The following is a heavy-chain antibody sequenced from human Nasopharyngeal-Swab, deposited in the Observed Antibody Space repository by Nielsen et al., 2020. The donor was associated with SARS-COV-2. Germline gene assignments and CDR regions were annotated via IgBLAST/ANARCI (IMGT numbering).Heavy chain of an antibody. Sequence: GGSLRLSCKGSGYSFTSYWIGWVRQMPGKGLEWMGIIYPGDSDTRYSPSFEGQVTISADKSISTAYLQWSSLKASDTAMYYCARQRQYCSGGSCYSKWLDPWGQGTLVTVSS. J-gene: IGHJ5*02. CDR3: ARQRQYCSGGSCYSKWLDP. V-gene: IGHV5-51*01. D-gene: IGHD2-15*01. CDR1: GYSFTSYW. CDR2: IYPGDSDT.